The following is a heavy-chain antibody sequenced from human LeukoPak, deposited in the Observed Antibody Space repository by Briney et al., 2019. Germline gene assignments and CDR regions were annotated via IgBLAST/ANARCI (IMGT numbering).Heavy chain of an antibody. CDR2: ISYDGTNK. Sequence: GGSLRLSCAASRFTFSTYAMHWVRQAPGKGLEWVAVISYDGTNKNYADSVKGRFTISRDNSKNTLYLQMNSLGAEDTAVYYCTRGPGYHDSSYLDYWGQGTLVTVSS. CDR1: RFTFSTYA. D-gene: IGHD3-22*01. J-gene: IGHJ4*02. V-gene: IGHV3-30*04. CDR3: TRGPGYHDSSYLDY.